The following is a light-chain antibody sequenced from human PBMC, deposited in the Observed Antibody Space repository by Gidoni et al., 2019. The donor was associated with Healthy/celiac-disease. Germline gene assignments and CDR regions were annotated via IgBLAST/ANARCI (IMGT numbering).Light chain of an antibody. CDR1: SSNTRSTY. Sequence: QSVLPPPPSASGTPGQRFTISCSGSSSNTRSTYVYWYQQLPGTAPKLLIYRNNQRPSGVPDRFSGSKSVTSASLAISGLRSEYESDYYCAAWDDSLNVFGTGTKVTVL. CDR2: RNN. CDR3: AAWDDSLNV. V-gene: IGLV1-47*01. J-gene: IGLJ1*01.